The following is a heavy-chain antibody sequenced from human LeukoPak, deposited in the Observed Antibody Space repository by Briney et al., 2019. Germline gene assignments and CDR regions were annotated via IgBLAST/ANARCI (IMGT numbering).Heavy chain of an antibody. J-gene: IGHJ4*02. CDR1: GYTFTSYA. V-gene: IGHV1-3*03. CDR3: ARVGASSLGFDY. CDR2: INAGNGNT. D-gene: IGHD3-16*01. Sequence: GGSLRLSCAASGYTFTSYAMHWVRQAPGQRLEWMGWINAGNGNTKYSQEFQGRVTITRDTSASTAYMELSSLRSEDMAVYYCARVGASSLGFDYWGQGTLVTVSS.